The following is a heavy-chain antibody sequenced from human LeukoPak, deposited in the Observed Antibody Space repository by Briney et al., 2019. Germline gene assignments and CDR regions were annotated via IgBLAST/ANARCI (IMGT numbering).Heavy chain of an antibody. CDR1: GYTFTGQD. CDR3: ASYPRYSSSPPFDY. J-gene: IGHJ4*02. Sequence: GASVKVSCKASGYTFTGQDMHWVRQAPGQGLEWMGWINPNTGVTNYAQRPQGRVTMTRDTTISTAYMELSRLTSDDTAVYYCASYPRYSSSPPFDYWGQGTLVTVSS. D-gene: IGHD6-6*01. CDR2: INPNTGVT. V-gene: IGHV1-2*02.